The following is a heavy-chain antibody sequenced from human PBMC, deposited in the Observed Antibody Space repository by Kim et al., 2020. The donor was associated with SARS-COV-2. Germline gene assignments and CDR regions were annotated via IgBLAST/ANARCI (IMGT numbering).Heavy chain of an antibody. V-gene: IGHV3-21*01. D-gene: IGHD3-22*01. J-gene: IGHJ4*02. CDR3: ARDRDYYDSSGHTFDY. Sequence: SVKGRFTISRDNAKNSLYLQMNSLRAEDTAVYYCARDRDYYDSSGHTFDYWGQGTLVTVSS.